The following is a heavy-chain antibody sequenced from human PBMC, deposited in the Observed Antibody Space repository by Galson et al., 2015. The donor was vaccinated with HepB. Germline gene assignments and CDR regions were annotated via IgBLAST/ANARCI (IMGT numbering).Heavy chain of an antibody. Sequence: SLRLSCAASGFTFSGYGMHWVRQAPGKGLEWVAVISYDGSNKYYADSVKGRFTISRDNSKNTLYLQMNSLRAEDAAVYYCAKDGDIVVVPAASYFDYWGQGTLVTVSS. CDR2: ISYDGSNK. CDR3: AKDGDIVVVPAASYFDY. J-gene: IGHJ4*02. V-gene: IGHV3-30*18. CDR1: GFTFSGYG. D-gene: IGHD2-2*01.